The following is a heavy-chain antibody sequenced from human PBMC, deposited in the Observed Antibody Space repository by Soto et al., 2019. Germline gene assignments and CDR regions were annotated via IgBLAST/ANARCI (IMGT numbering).Heavy chain of an antibody. CDR1: GGSISSGGYS. V-gene: IGHV4-30-2*01. J-gene: IGHJ2*01. CDR3: ARVPGL. CDR2: IYHSGNT. Sequence: QLQLQESGSGLVKPSQTLSLTCAVSGGSISSGGYSWSWIRQPPGKGLEWIGYIYHSGNTYYNPSLKSRVTISVDRSKNLFSMKLRSVTPAPTALYYCARVPGLWGRGTLVTVSS.